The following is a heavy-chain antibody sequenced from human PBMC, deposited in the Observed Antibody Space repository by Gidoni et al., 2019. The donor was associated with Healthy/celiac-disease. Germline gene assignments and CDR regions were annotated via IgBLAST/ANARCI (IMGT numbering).Heavy chain of an antibody. D-gene: IGHD4-17*01. CDR1: GGTFSSYA. CDR3: ASCHDYGGKGVWWGYYYGMDV. Sequence: QVQLVQSGAEVKKPGSSVKVYCKASGGTFSSYAISGGRQAPGQGLEWMGRIIPILVIANYAQKFQGRVTITADKSTSTAYMELSSLRSEDTAVYYCASCHDYGGKGVWWGYYYGMDVWGQGTTVTVSS. V-gene: IGHV1-69*04. CDR2: IIPILVIA. J-gene: IGHJ6*02.